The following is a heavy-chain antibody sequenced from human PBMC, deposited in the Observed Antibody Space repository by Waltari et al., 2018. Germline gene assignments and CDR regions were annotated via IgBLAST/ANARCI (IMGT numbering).Heavy chain of an antibody. CDR3: GNIGAFDI. CDR2: IYSGGGT. Sequence: EVQLVESGGGLIQPGGSLMLSCAASGFTVSNNYITWVRQAPGKGLEWVSVIYSGGGTYYADSVRGRFTISRDKVKNTVYLQMNSLRAEDTAVYYCGNIGAFDIWGQGTMVTVSS. CDR1: GFTVSNNY. J-gene: IGHJ3*02. V-gene: IGHV3-53*01. D-gene: IGHD5-12*01.